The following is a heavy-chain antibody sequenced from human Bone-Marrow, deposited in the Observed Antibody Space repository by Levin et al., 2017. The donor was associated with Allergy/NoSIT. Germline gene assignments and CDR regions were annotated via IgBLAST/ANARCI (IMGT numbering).Heavy chain of an antibody. J-gene: IGHJ5*02. V-gene: IGHV4-39*01. D-gene: IGHD4-11*01. CDR2: ISYSGKT. Sequence: SQTLSLTCSVSGDSIRSGTFYWGWIRQPPGTGLEWIGTISYSGKTYYNPSLKSRVTISIDTSKSQFSLQLTSVAAADTAVYYCARHKISRQQLIRSTKVNSYFDPWGQGTLVTVSS. CDR1: GDSIRSGTFY. CDR3: ARHKISRQQLIRSTKVNSYFDP.